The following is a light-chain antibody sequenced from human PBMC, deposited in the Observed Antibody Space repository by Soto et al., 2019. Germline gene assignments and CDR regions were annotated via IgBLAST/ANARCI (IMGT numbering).Light chain of an antibody. J-gene: IGLJ1*01. CDR3: SSYTSSSTRV. V-gene: IGLV2-14*01. Sequence: QSALTQPASVSGSPGQSITISCTGTSSDVCGYNYVSWYQQHPGKAPKLMIYEVSNRPSGVSNRFSGSKSGNTASLTISGLQAEDEAEYYCSSYTSSSTRVFGTGTKLTVL. CDR2: EVS. CDR1: SSDVCGYNY.